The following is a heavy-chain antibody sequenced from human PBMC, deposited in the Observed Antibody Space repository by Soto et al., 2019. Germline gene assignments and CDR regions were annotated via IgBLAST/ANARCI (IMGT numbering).Heavy chain of an antibody. CDR2: AHHSGRT. CDR3: ARSEATGLDY. J-gene: IGHJ4*01. Sequence: QVQLQESGPGLVKPSGTLSLTCTVSGGSMSSSNWWNWVRQSPGKGLEWIGEAHHSGRTNYNPSLKGRVTIPVDESTNHSSLKFNSVTAADPAVYYCARSEATGLDYWGHGTLVT. V-gene: IGHV4-4*02. CDR1: GGSMSSSNW. D-gene: IGHD1-26*01.